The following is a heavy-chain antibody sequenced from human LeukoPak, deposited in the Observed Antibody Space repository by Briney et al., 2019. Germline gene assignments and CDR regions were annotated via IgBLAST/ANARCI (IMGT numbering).Heavy chain of an antibody. V-gene: IGHV3-53*01. CDR3: ARDLSGIAGYTYGRGIDY. J-gene: IGHJ4*02. Sequence: PGGSLRLSCAASGLTVSKNYMSWVRQAPGKGLESVSVIYSGGSTYYADSVRGRFIISRDNSKNTLYLQMDSLRVEDTAVYYCARDLSGIAGYTYGRGIDYWGQGTLVTVSS. D-gene: IGHD5-18*01. CDR1: GLTVSKNY. CDR2: IYSGGST.